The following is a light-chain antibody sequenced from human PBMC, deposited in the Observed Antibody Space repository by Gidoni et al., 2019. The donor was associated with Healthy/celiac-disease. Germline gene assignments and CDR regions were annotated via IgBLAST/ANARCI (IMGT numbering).Light chain of an antibody. V-gene: IGKV3-11*01. J-gene: IGKJ3*01. CDR3: QQRSNWPKT. Sequence: EIVLTPSPATLSLSPGERATLSCRASQSVSSYLAWYQQKPGQAPRLLIYDAANRATGLPARCSGSGSGADFTLTISSLEPEDFAVYYYQQRSNWPKTFGPGTKVDIK. CDR1: QSVSSY. CDR2: DAA.